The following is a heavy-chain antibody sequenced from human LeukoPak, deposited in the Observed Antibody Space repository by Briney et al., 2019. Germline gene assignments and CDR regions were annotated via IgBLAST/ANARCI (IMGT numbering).Heavy chain of an antibody. CDR2: IYDGVNT. V-gene: IGHV4-39*01. J-gene: IGHJ4*02. D-gene: IGHD3-3*01. Sequence: RSSETLSLTCTVSGGTVSSRSDYWGWIRQPPGKGLEWIGSIYDGVNTYYNASLKSRVTVSADTSKNQLSLTLSSVTAADTAVYHCARSGYYFYFDYWGQGTLVTVSS. CDR1: GGTVSSRSDY. CDR3: ARSGYYFYFDY.